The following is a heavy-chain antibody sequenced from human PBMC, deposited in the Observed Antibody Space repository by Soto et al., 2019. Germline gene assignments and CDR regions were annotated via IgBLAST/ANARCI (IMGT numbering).Heavy chain of an antibody. CDR2: IKSKTDGGTT. J-gene: IGHJ6*02. D-gene: IGHD1-26*01. CDR1: GFTFSNAW. Sequence: EVQLVESGGGLVKPGGSLRLSCAASGFTFSNAWMSWVRQAPGKGLEWVGRIKSKTDGGTTDYAAPVKGRFTISRDDSKNTLYLQMKSLKTEDTAVYYCIAWELPRTYYYRMDVWGQGTTVTVSS. V-gene: IGHV3-15*01. CDR3: IAWELPRTYYYRMDV.